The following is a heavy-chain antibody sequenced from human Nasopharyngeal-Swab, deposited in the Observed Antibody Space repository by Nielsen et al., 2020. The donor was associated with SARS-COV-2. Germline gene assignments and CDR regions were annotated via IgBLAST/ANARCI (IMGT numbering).Heavy chain of an antibody. CDR3: AGGNSADH. J-gene: IGHJ4*02. D-gene: IGHD4-23*01. CDR2: IKEDGSEK. Sequence: GESLKISCAASGFTFSSYWMSWVLQAPGKGLEWVANIKEDGSEKYYVDSVKGRFTISRDNAKNSLYLQMNSLRAEDTAVYYCAGGNSADHWGQGTLVTVSS. CDR1: GFTFSSYW. V-gene: IGHV3-7*03.